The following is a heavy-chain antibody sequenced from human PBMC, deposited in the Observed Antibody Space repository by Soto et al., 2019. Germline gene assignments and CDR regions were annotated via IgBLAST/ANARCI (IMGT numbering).Heavy chain of an antibody. CDR1: GFTFSSYA. Sequence: GGSLRLSCAASGFTFSSYAMSWVRQAPGKGLEWVSAISGSGGSTYYADSVKGRFTISRDNSKNTLYLQMNSLKAEETAVYYCAKSGADIVVVPAARSDYYYYYMDVWGKGTTVTVSS. CDR2: ISGSGGST. D-gene: IGHD2-2*01. CDR3: AKSGADIVVVPAARSDYYYYYMDV. J-gene: IGHJ6*03. V-gene: IGHV3-23*01.